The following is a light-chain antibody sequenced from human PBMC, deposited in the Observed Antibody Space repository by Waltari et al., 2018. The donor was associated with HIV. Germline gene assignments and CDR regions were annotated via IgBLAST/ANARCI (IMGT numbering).Light chain of an antibody. V-gene: IGLV1-47*01. CDR3: AAWDDTLSGPD. Sequence: QSVLTQPPSASGTPGQRVTISCSGSRYNIGSNYVYWYQQLPGTAPNLLIYRNNERPSGVPDRFSGSKSGTSASLAISGLRSEDEADYYCAAWDDTLSGPDFGTGTKVTVL. J-gene: IGLJ1*01. CDR2: RNN. CDR1: RYNIGSNY.